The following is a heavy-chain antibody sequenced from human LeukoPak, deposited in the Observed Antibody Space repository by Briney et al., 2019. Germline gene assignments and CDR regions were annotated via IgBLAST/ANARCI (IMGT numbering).Heavy chain of an antibody. V-gene: IGHV4-59*01. J-gene: IGHJ4*02. CDR3: ARTGKVGATDY. Sequence: KPSETLSLTCTVSGFSISSYNWSWLRQPPGKGLEWFGYIYYSGSTNYNPSPKSRDDITVDTYKNQYSLKLSSVSAADTAVYCWARTGKVGATDYWGRGTLATVSS. D-gene: IGHD1-26*01. CDR2: IYYSGST. CDR1: GFSISSYN.